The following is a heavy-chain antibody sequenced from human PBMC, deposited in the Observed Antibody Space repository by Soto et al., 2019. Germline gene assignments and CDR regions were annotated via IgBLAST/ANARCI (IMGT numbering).Heavy chain of an antibody. V-gene: IGHV1-18*01. CDR1: GYTFRNYI. J-gene: IGHJ6*02. CDR3: ARYCAGNACYSRHYYAMDV. D-gene: IGHD2-21*02. CDR2: INPYNGNT. Sequence: QVQLVQSAGEVKKPGASAIVSCQASGYTFRNYIIAWLRQAPGQGLEWMGWINPYNGNTNYARQFRGRVTLSTDTSTSAAYFELRNLGSADAATYYCARYCAGNACYSRHYYAMDVWGQGTTVSVSS.